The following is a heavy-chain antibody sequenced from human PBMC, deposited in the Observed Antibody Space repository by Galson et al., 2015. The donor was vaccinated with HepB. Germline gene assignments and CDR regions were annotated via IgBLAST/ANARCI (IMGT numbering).Heavy chain of an antibody. CDR3: ARAPVATINYYFYLEV. D-gene: IGHD5-12*01. J-gene: IGHJ6*03. Sequence: SSDVSDKYYGDSVKGRFTISRDNSKSTLYLQMNSLRPEDTAVYYCARAPVATINYYFYLEVWGKGTTVTVSS. V-gene: IGHV3-30*03. CDR2: SSDVSDK.